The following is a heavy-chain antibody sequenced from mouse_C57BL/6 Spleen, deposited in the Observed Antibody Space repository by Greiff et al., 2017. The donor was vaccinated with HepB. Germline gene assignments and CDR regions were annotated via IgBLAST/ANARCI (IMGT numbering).Heavy chain of an antibody. J-gene: IGHJ4*01. D-gene: IGHD2-14*01. CDR3: AREGDRNYAMDY. CDR1: GYAFSSSW. Sequence: VQLQQSGPELVKPGASVKISCKASGYAFSSSWMNWVKQRPGKGLEWIGRIYPGDGDTNYNGKFKGKATLTADKSSSTAYMQLSSLTSEESAVYFCAREGDRNYAMDYWGQGTSVTVSS. V-gene: IGHV1-82*01. CDR2: IYPGDGDT.